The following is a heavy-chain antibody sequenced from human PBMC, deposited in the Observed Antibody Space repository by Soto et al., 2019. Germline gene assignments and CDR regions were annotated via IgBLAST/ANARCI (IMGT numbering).Heavy chain of an antibody. Sequence: VGSLRLSCAASGFTFSSYAMHWVRQAPGKGLEWVAVISYDGSNKYYADSVKGRFTISRDNSKNTLYLQMNSLRAEDTAVYYCARDHRFYCSSTSCYTLDYWGQGTLVTVSS. CDR3: ARDHRFYCSSTSCYTLDY. D-gene: IGHD2-2*02. CDR2: ISYDGSNK. CDR1: GFTFSSYA. V-gene: IGHV3-30-3*01. J-gene: IGHJ4*02.